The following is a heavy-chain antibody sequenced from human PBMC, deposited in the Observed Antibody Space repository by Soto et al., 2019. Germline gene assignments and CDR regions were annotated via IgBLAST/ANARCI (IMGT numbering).Heavy chain of an antibody. CDR3: AAGGGLPRYY. J-gene: IGHJ4*02. V-gene: IGHV4-30-2*01. Sequence: QLQLQESGSGLVKPSQTLSLTCAVSGGSISSGGYSWSWIRQPPGKGLEWIGYIYHSVSTYYNPSLNGRVTISVDRAKTQFSLKLSSVTAADTAVYYCAAGGGLPRYYWGQGTLVTVSS. D-gene: IGHD5-12*01. CDR1: GGSISSGGYS. CDR2: IYHSVST.